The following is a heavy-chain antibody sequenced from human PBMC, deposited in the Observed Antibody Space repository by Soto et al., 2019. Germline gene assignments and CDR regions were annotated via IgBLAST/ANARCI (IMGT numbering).Heavy chain of an antibody. D-gene: IGHD2-8*01. V-gene: IGHV6-1*01. J-gene: IGHJ4*02. Sequence: SPTLSLTCAISGDSVSSNSAAWNWIRQSPSRGLEWLGRTYYRSKWYNDYAVSVKSRITINPDTSKNQFSLQLNSVTPEDTAVYYCARTQTQYCTNGVCYKDFDYWGQGTLVTVSS. CDR2: TYYRSKWYN. CDR1: GDSVSSNSAA. CDR3: ARTQTQYCTNGVCYKDFDY.